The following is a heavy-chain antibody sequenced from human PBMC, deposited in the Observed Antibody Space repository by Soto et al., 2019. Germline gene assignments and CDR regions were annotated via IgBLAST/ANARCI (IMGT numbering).Heavy chain of an antibody. CDR2: INHSGST. CDR3: ARDKITGLFDY. V-gene: IGHV4-34*01. D-gene: IGHD2-8*02. J-gene: IGHJ4*02. CDR1: GGSFSGYY. Sequence: QVQLQQWGAGLLKPSETLSLTCAVYGGSFSGYYWTWIRQPPGTGLEWIGEINHSGSTNYNPSLKSRVPLSVDPSKNQFSLKLPYVPAADTAVYYCARDKITGLFDYWGQGTLVTVSS.